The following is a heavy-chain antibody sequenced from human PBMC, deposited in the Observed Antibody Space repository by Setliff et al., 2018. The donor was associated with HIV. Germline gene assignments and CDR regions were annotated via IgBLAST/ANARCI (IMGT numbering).Heavy chain of an antibody. CDR1: GGSISTFY. CDR2: LYYSGRT. J-gene: IGHJ6*03. Sequence: SETLSLTCTVSGGSISTFYWSWIRQPPGKGLEWIGYLYYSGRTNYNPSLDSRVTMSVDTSKNQFSLKLSSVTAEHTAVYYCARDVGEQLDVWGKGTTVTVSS. V-gene: IGHV4-59*01. CDR3: ARDVGEQLDV.